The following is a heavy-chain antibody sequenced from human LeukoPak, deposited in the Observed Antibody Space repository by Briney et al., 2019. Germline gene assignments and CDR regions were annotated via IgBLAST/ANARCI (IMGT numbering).Heavy chain of an antibody. Sequence: SETLSLTCTVSGGSISSYYWSWIRQPPGKGLEWIGYIYYSGSTNYNPSLKSRVAISVDTSKNQFSLKLSSVTAADTAVYYCASSSGGSYYFDYWGQGTLVTVSS. J-gene: IGHJ4*02. V-gene: IGHV4-59*01. CDR3: ASSSGGSYYFDY. CDR1: GGSISSYY. CDR2: IYYSGST. D-gene: IGHD4-23*01.